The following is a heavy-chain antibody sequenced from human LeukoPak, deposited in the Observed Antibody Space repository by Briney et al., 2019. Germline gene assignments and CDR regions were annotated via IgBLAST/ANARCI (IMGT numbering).Heavy chain of an antibody. CDR3: AKDWVAAGSFDY. CDR1: GFTFSSYG. V-gene: IGHV3-30*02. J-gene: IGHJ4*02. Sequence: GGSLRLSCAASGFTFSSYGMHWVRQAPGKGLEWVAFIRYDGSNKYYADSVRGRFTISRDNSKNTLYLQMNSLRAEDTAVYYCAKDWVAAGSFDYWGQGTLVTVSS. D-gene: IGHD6-13*01. CDR2: IRYDGSNK.